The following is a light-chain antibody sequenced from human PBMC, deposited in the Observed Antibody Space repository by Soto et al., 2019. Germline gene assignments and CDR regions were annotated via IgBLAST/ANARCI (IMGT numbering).Light chain of an antibody. CDR1: QSVSSN. CDR3: QQYNNWPQT. Sequence: EIVMTQSPATLSVSPGERATPSCRASQSVSSNLAWYQQKPGQAPRLLIYGASTRATGIPARFSGSGSGTEFTLSISSLQYEDFAVYYCQQYNNWPQTFGQGTKVEL. CDR2: GAS. V-gene: IGKV3-15*01. J-gene: IGKJ1*01.